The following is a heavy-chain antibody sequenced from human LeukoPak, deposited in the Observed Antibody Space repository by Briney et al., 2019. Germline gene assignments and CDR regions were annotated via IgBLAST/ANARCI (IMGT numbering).Heavy chain of an antibody. D-gene: IGHD3-9*01. CDR1: GFTFSSYA. CDR2: ISYDGSNK. J-gene: IGHJ4*02. V-gene: IGHV3-30-3*01. CDR3: ARRGFDWLSLDY. Sequence: GGSLRLSCAASGFTFSSYAMHWVRQAPGKGLEWVAVISYDGSNKYYADSVKGRFTISRDNSKNTLYLQMNGLRAEDTAVYYCARRGFDWLSLDYWGQGTLVTVSS.